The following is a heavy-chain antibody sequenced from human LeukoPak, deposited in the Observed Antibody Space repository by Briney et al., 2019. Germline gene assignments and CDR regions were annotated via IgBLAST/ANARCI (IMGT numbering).Heavy chain of an antibody. CDR3: ASTSGWYEPIDY. CDR2: IWYDGSNK. Sequence: GGSLRLSCAASGFNFSSYGMHWVRQAPGKGLEWVAVIWYDGSNKYYADSVKGRFTISRDNSKNTLYLQMNSLRAEDTAVYYCASTSGWYEPIDYWGQGTLVTVSS. D-gene: IGHD6-19*01. CDR1: GFNFSSYG. V-gene: IGHV3-33*01. J-gene: IGHJ4*02.